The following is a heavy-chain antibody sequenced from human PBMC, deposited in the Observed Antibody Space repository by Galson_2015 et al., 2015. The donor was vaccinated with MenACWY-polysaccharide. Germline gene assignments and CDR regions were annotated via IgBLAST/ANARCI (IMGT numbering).Heavy chain of an antibody. V-gene: IGHV3-30-3*01. CDR3: ARVFSGPAAIPVSYYFYYIDV. J-gene: IGHJ6*03. CDR1: GFAFSGYA. Sequence: SLRLSCEASGFAFSGYAIKWVRQAPGKGLEWVAVISDGGTSKYHADSVKGRFTISRDNSKNMLYLQMNNLRTEDTAVYYCARVFSGPAAIPVSYYFYYIDVWGKGTTVTVSS. D-gene: IGHD2-2*02. CDR2: ISDGGTSK.